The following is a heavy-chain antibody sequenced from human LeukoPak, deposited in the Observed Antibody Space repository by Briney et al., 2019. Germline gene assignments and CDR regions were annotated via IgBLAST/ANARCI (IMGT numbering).Heavy chain of an antibody. J-gene: IGHJ6*02. CDR2: ISGSGGST. CDR1: GFTFSSYA. Sequence: PGGSLRLSCAASGFTFSSYAMSWVRQAPGKGLEWVSAISGSGGSTYYADSVKGRFTISRDNSKNTLYLQMNSLRAEDTAVYYCAKDWSVLDYYYGMDVRGQGTTVTVSS. V-gene: IGHV3-23*01. CDR3: AKDWSVLDYYYGMDV.